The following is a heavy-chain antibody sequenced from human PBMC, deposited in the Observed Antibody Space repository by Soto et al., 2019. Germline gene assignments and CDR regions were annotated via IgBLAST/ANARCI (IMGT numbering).Heavy chain of an antibody. CDR2: IYPGDSDT. D-gene: IGHD3-9*01. J-gene: IGHJ4*02. CDR1: GYSFTSYW. CDR3: ARPGYYDILTGPRGYFDY. V-gene: IGHV5-51*01. Sequence: PGESLKISCKGSGYSFTSYWIGWVRQMPGKGLEWMGIIYPGDSDTRYSPSFQGQVTISADKSISTAYLQWSSLKASDTAMYYCARPGYYDILTGPRGYFDYWGQGTLVTVSS.